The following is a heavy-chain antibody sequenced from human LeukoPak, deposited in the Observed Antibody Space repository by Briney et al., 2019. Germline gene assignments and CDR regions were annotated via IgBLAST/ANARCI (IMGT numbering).Heavy chain of an antibody. CDR1: GYTFTGYY. CDR2: INPNSGGT. Sequence: PWASVKVSCKASGYTFTGYYMHWVRQAPGQGLEWMGWINPNSGGTNYAQKFQGRVTMTRDTSISTAYMELSRLRSDDTAVYYCASGVRAAAGTDYGMDVWGQGTTVTVSS. CDR3: ASGVRAAAGTDYGMDV. V-gene: IGHV1-2*02. D-gene: IGHD6-13*01. J-gene: IGHJ6*02.